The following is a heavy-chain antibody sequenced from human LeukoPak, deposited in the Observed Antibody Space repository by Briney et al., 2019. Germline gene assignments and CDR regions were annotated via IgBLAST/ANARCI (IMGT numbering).Heavy chain of an antibody. J-gene: IGHJ6*03. CDR3: ARDLGGYSYYYMDV. D-gene: IGHD3-16*01. V-gene: IGHV4-34*01. Sequence: PSETLSLTCAVYGESLSGYYWTWIRQPPGKGLEWIGEINNSGNTNYNPSLKSRVTISVDKSRKQFSLQLSSVTAADTAVYYCARDLGGYSYYYMDVWGKGTTVTVSS. CDR1: GESLSGYY. CDR2: INNSGNT.